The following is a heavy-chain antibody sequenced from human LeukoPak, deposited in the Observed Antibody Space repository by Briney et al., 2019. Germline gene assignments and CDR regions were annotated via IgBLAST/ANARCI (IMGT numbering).Heavy chain of an antibody. Sequence: GGSLRLSCAASGFTFSSYAMHWVRQAPGKGLEWVAVISYDGSNKYYADSVKGRFTISRDNSKNTLCLQMNSLRAEDTAVYYCAGLTGSDYWGQGTLVTVSS. CDR3: AGLTGSDY. D-gene: IGHD3-9*01. CDR1: GFTFSSYA. V-gene: IGHV3-30-3*01. J-gene: IGHJ4*02. CDR2: ISYDGSNK.